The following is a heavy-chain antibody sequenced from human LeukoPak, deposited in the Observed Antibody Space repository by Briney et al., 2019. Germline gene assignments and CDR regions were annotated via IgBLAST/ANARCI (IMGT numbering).Heavy chain of an antibody. CDR1: GGTFSSYA. Sequence: ASVKVSCKASGGTFSSYAISWVRQAPGQGLEWMGGIIPIFGTANYAQKFQGRVTITADESTSTAYMELSSLRSEDTAVYYCARGESGSLLWFGEFPYYYYGMDVWGQGTTVTVSS. CDR2: IIPIFGTA. D-gene: IGHD3-10*01. J-gene: IGHJ6*02. CDR3: ARGESGSLLWFGEFPYYYYGMDV. V-gene: IGHV1-69*13.